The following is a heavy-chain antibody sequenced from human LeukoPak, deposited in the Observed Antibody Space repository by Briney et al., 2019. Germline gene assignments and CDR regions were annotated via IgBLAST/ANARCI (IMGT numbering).Heavy chain of an antibody. J-gene: IGHJ4*02. D-gene: IGHD3-16*02. CDR2: IYYSGST. CDR1: GGSVSSGSYY. Sequence: SETLSLTCTVSGGSVSSGSYYWSWIRQPPGTGLEWIGYIYYSGSTNYNPSLKSRATISVDTSKNQFSLKLSSVTAAGTAVYYCARDSMITFGGVIVEYYFDYWGQGTLVTVSS. V-gene: IGHV4-61*01. CDR3: ARDSMITFGGVIVEYYFDY.